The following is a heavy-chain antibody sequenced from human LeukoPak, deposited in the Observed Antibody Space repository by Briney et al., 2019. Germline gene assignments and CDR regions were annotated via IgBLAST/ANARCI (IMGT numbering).Heavy chain of an antibody. D-gene: IGHD3-10*01. Sequence: ASVKVSCKASGYTFTSYDINWVRQATGQGLGWMGWMNPNSGNTGYAQKFQGRVTMTRNTSISTAYMELSSLRSEDTAVYYCARSLWFGEPIDYWGQGTLVTVSS. CDR1: GYTFTSYD. CDR2: MNPNSGNT. CDR3: ARSLWFGEPIDY. V-gene: IGHV1-8*01. J-gene: IGHJ4*02.